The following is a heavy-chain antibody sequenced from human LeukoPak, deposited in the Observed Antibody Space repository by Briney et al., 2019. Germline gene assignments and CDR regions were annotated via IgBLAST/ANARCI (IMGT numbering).Heavy chain of an antibody. V-gene: IGHV1-2*02. D-gene: IGHD1-26*01. CDR1: GYTFTCYY. CDR2: INPNSGGT. CDR3: ARIPVGATRRIDFDY. J-gene: IGHJ4*02. Sequence: GASVKVSCKASGYTFTCYYMHWVRQAPGQGLEWMGWINPNSGGTNYAQKFQGRVTMTRDTSISTAYMELSRLRSDDTAVYYCARIPVGATRRIDFDYWGQGTLVTVSS.